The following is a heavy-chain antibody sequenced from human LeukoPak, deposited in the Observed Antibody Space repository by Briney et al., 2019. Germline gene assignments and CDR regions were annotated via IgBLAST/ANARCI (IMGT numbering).Heavy chain of an antibody. CDR2: INLRGTT. Sequence: SETLSLTCAVYGGSFTTYYGTWIRQPPGKGLEWIGEINLRGTTNYNPSLKSRVTMSPDTSKNQFSLRLSSVTAADTAVYYCARVTDYYGSGSHDYYFDYWGQGTLVTVSS. CDR1: GGSFTTYY. CDR3: ARVTDYYGSGSHDYYFDY. V-gene: IGHV4-34*01. D-gene: IGHD3-10*01. J-gene: IGHJ4*02.